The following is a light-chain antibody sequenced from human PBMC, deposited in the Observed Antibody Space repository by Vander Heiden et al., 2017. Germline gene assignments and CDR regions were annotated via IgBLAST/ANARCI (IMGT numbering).Light chain of an antibody. Sequence: SYELTQPPSVSVSPGQTARITCSGDALPKQYVFWYQQTPRQSPGLVMYTASGLSSGIPYPFSGSSSGTTVTLALSGVQAEHEADYYCPSADSSFADVVFGGGTKLTVL. J-gene: IGLJ2*01. V-gene: IGLV3-25*03. CDR1: ALPKQY. CDR3: PSADSSFADVV. CDR2: TAS.